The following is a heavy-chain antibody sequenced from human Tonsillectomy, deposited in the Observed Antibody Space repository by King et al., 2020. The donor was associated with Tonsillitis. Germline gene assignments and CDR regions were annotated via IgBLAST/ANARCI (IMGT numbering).Heavy chain of an antibody. CDR1: GGSFSGYY. CDR2: INHSGST. J-gene: IGHJ4*02. CDR3: ARCPEYYYDSSGYYPDY. Sequence: VQLQQWGAGLLKASETLSLTCAVYGGSFSGYYWNWIRQPPGKGLEWIGEINHSGSTNYNPSLKSRVTISVDTSKNQFSLKLSSVTAADTAVYYCARCPEYYYDSSGYYPDYWSQGTLVTVSS. V-gene: IGHV4-34*01. D-gene: IGHD3-22*01.